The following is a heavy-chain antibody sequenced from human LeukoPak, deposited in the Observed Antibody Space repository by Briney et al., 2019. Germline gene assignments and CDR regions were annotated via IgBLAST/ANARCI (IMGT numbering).Heavy chain of an antibody. CDR3: AKGPHIVVVTAPYYYYGMDV. Sequence: PGGSLRLSCAASGFTFSSYGMHWVRQAPGKGLEWVAVISYDGSNKYYSDSVKGRFTISRDNSKNTLYLQMNSLRAEDTAVYYCAKGPHIVVVTAPYYYYGMDVWGQGTTVTVSS. CDR1: GFTFSSYG. J-gene: IGHJ6*02. D-gene: IGHD2-21*02. V-gene: IGHV3-30*18. CDR2: ISYDGSNK.